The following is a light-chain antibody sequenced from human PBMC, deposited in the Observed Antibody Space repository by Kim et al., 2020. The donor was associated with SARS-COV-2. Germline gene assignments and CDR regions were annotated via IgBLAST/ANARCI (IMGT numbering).Light chain of an antibody. Sequence: SYELTQPPSVSVAPGKTATITCGGNNIGSKSVQWYQQKPGQAPVLVIYDDRDRPSGIPERFSGSNSGNTATLTISRVEAGDEADYFCQVWDTLSDHYV. CDR2: DDR. CDR3: QVWDTLSDHYV. V-gene: IGLV3-21*04. CDR1: NIGSKS. J-gene: IGLJ1*01.